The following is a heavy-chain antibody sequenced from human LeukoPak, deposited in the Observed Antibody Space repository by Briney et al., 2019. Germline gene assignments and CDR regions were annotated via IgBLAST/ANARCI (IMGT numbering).Heavy chain of an antibody. J-gene: IGHJ4*02. Sequence: SETLSLTCTVSGGSISIYYWSWIRQPPGKGLEWIGYIYYSGSTNYNPSLKSRVTISVDTSKNQFSLKLSSVTAADTAVYYCARERGYGYGDYWGPGTLVTVSS. CDR3: ARERGYGYGDY. V-gene: IGHV4-59*01. D-gene: IGHD5-18*01. CDR2: IYYSGST. CDR1: GGSISIYY.